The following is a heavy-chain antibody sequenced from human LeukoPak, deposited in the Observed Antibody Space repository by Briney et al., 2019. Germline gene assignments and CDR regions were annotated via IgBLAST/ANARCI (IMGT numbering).Heavy chain of an antibody. CDR1: GFTFSSYA. J-gene: IGHJ5*02. CDR3: AKDVKGLLSNWFDP. CDR2: ISGSGGST. Sequence: PGGSLRLSCAASGFTFSSYAMSWARQAPGKGLEWVSAISGSGGSTYYADSVKGRFTISRDNSRNTLYLQMNSLRAEDTAVYYCAKDVKGLLSNWFDPWGQGTLVTVSS. D-gene: IGHD2-15*01. V-gene: IGHV3-23*01.